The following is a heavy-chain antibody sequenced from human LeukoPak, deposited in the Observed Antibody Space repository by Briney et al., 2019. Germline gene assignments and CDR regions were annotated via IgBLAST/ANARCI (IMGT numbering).Heavy chain of an antibody. Sequence: SQTLSLTCAISGYSVSSNSAAWNWIRQSPSRGLEWLGRTWYRSKWHYDYAVSVKSRITIYPDTSKNQFSLQLSSVTPEDTAVYYCAREPIASAGFNAFDIWGQGTMVTVSS. D-gene: IGHD6-13*01. V-gene: IGHV6-1*01. CDR3: AREPIASAGFNAFDI. CDR1: GYSVSSNSAA. J-gene: IGHJ3*02. CDR2: TWYRSKWHY.